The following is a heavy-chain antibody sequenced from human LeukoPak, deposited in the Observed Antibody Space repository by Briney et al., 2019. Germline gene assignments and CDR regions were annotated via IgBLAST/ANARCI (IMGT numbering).Heavy chain of an antibody. V-gene: IGHV3-30*18. Sequence: PGGSLRLSCAASGFTFSSYGMHWVRQAPGKGLEWVAVISYDGNNKYYADSVKGRFTISRDNSKNTLYLQMDNLRAEDTAVCYCAKYQRQWLPKGGFDYWGQGTLVTVSS. CDR3: AKYQRQWLPKGGFDY. CDR1: GFTFSSYG. D-gene: IGHD6-19*01. J-gene: IGHJ4*02. CDR2: ISYDGNNK.